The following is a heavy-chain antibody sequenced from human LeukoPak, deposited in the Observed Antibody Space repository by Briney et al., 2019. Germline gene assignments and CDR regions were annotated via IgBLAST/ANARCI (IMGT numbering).Heavy chain of an antibody. D-gene: IGHD6-13*01. V-gene: IGHV4-59*01. CDR1: GGSISSYY. J-gene: IGHJ4*02. CDR2: IYYSGST. CDR3: ARGSSSWYGGPFGY. Sequence: SETLSLTCTVSGGSISSYYWSWIRQPSGKGLEWIGYIYYSGSTNYNPSLKSRVTISVDTSKNQFSLKLSSVTAADTAVYYCARGSSSWYGGPFGYWGQGTLVTVSS.